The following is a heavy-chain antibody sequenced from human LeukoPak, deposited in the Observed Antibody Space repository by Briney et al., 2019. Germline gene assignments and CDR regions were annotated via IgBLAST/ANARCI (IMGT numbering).Heavy chain of an antibody. V-gene: IGHV3-23*01. D-gene: IGHD3-10*02. Sequence: GSLRLSCAASGFTFNTYGMIWVRQAPGKGLEWVSAITSSGGSTYYGDSVKGRFTISRDNSRNTLYLQMNSLRVDDTAVYYCARDLCWGCFDDWGQGNLVTVSS. J-gene: IGHJ4*02. CDR3: ARDLCWGCFDD. CDR2: ITSSGGST. CDR1: GFTFNTYG.